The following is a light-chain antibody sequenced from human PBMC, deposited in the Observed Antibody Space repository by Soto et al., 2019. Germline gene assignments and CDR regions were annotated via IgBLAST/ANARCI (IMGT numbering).Light chain of an antibody. CDR2: DAS. CDR1: QSVSSY. V-gene: IGKV3-11*01. CDR3: QQRSNWPPLT. Sequence: EIVLTQSPASLSLSPGERATLSCRASQSVSSYLGWYQQKRGQAPRLLIYDASNRATGIPARFSGSGSGTDFTLTISSREPEDFAVYYCQQRSNWPPLTFGGGTKVEIK. J-gene: IGKJ4*01.